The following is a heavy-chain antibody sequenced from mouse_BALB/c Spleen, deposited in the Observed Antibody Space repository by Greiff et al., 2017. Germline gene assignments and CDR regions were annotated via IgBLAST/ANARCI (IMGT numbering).Heavy chain of an antibody. D-gene: IGHD2-4*01. V-gene: IGHV1-84*02. CDR1: GYTFTSYY. Sequence: QVQLQQSGAELVKPGASVKLSCKASGYTFTSYYMYWVKQKPGQGLEWIGWIYPGSGNTKYNEKFKGKATLTVDTSSSTAYMQLSSLTSEDTAVYFCARGLRYAMDYWGQGTSVTVSS. CDR3: ARGLRYAMDY. J-gene: IGHJ4*01. CDR2: IYPGSGNT.